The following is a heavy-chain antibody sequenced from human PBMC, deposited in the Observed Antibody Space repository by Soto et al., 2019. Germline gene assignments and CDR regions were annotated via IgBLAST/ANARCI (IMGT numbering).Heavy chain of an antibody. Sequence: SETLSLTCTVSGGSVSSGSYYWSWIRQPPGKGLEWIGYIYYSGSTNYNPSLKSRVTISVDTSKSQLSLKLSSVTDADTAVYYCAREYSTSRSEYYIDYWGQGTVVTVSS. J-gene: IGHJ4*02. CDR3: AREYSTSRSEYYIDY. CDR2: IYYSGST. V-gene: IGHV4-61*01. D-gene: IGHD6-6*01. CDR1: GGSVSSGSYY.